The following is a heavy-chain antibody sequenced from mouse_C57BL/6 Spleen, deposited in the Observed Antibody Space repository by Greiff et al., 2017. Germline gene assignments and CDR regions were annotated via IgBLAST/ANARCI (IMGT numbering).Heavy chain of an antibody. CDR1: GYTFTSYW. Sequence: QVQLQQPGAELVRPGTSVKLSCKASGYTFTSYWMHWVKQRPGQGLEWIGVIDPSDSYTNYNQKFKGKATLTVDTSSSTAYMQLSSLTSEDSAVYYCAREGDGWAWFAYWGQGTLVTVSA. CDR2: IDPSDSYT. J-gene: IGHJ3*01. CDR3: AREGDGWAWFAY. D-gene: IGHD2-3*01. V-gene: IGHV1-59*01.